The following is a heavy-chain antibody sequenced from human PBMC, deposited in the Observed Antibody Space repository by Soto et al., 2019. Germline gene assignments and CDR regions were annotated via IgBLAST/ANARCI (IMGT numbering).Heavy chain of an antibody. Sequence: QVQLVESGGGVVQPGRSLRLSCAASGFTFSSYGMHWVRQAPGKGLEWVAVISYDGSNKYYADSVKGRFTISRDNSKNTLYLQMNSLRAEDTAVYYCAKDPGWELATTDPDAFDIWGQGTMVTVSS. J-gene: IGHJ3*02. CDR2: ISYDGSNK. V-gene: IGHV3-30*18. D-gene: IGHD1-26*01. CDR3: AKDPGWELATTDPDAFDI. CDR1: GFTFSSYG.